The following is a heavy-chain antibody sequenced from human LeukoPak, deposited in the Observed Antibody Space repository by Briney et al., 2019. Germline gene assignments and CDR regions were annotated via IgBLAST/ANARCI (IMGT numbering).Heavy chain of an antibody. CDR3: VRCKGYGDHLSSFY. J-gene: IGHJ4*02. CDR1: GFTFDDYG. V-gene: IGHV3-30*03. D-gene: IGHD4-17*01. CDR2: IAHDGLDP. Sequence: QPGGSLRLSCAASGFTFDDYGMSWVRQAPGKGLEWVAVIAHDGLDPFYSDSVEGRFTISRDNSKNTLYLQMNSLRTDDTAVYYCVRCKGYGDHLSSFYWGQGTMVSVSS.